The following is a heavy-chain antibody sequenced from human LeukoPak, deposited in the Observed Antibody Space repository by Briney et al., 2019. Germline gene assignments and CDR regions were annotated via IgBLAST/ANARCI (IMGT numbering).Heavy chain of an antibody. CDR3: ARSYYYGSGSYGY. J-gene: IGHJ4*02. D-gene: IGHD3-10*01. CDR1: GGSISSGSYY. Sequence: PSETLSLTCTVSGGSISSGSYYWSWIRQPAGKGLEWIGRIYTSGSTNYNPSLKSRVTISVDTSKNQFSLKLSSVTAADTAVYYCARSYYYGSGSYGYWGQGTLVTVSS. CDR2: IYTSGST. V-gene: IGHV4-61*02.